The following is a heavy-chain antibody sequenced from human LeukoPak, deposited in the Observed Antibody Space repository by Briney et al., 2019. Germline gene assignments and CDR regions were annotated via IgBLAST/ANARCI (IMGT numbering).Heavy chain of an antibody. CDR1: GFTFSTYW. J-gene: IGHJ4*02. Sequence: GGSLRLSCAASGFTFSTYWMHWVRQAPGKGLVWVSRIKSDGGTNYADSVKGRFTISRDNAKKTVSLQMNSLRPEDTGVYYCARVSTNWAGIDYFDYWGQGTLVTVSS. CDR2: IKSDGGT. D-gene: IGHD7-27*01. CDR3: ARVSTNWAGIDYFDY. V-gene: IGHV3-74*01.